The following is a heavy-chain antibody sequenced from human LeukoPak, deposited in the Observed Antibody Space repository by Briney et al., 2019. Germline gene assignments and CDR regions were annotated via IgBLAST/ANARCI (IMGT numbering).Heavy chain of an antibody. J-gene: IGHJ3*02. D-gene: IGHD3-16*01. CDR2: ISGSGGST. CDR3: ARRPVGEAFDI. V-gene: IGHV3-23*01. Sequence: GGSLRLSCAASGFTFSSYAMSWVRQAPGKGLGWVSAISGSGGSTYYADSVKGRFTISRDNSENTLYLQMNSLRAEDTAVYYCARRPVGEAFDIWGQGTMVTVSS. CDR1: GFTFSSYA.